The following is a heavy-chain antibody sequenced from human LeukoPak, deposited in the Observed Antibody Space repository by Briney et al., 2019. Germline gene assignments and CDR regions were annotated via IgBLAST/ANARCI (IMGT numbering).Heavy chain of an antibody. Sequence: SEPLSLASAVYGGSFSGYYWSWIRQPPGKGLEWIGEINHSGSTNYNPSLKSRVTISVDTTKNQFSLKLSSVTAADTAVYYCASSSSGWSGWAAWGQGTLVTVSS. J-gene: IGHJ5*02. CDR2: INHSGST. CDR1: GGSFSGYY. V-gene: IGHV4-34*01. CDR3: ASSSSGWSGWAA. D-gene: IGHD6-19*01.